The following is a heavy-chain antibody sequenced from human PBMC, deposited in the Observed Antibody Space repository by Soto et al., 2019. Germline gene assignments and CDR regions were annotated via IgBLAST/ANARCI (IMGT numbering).Heavy chain of an antibody. D-gene: IGHD4-17*01. V-gene: IGHV3-30-3*01. CDR3: ARSNYDYGDPPQDY. Sequence: PWGSLRLSCAASGFTFSSYAMHWVRQAPGKGLEWVAVISYDGSNKYYADSVKGRFTISRDNSKNTLYLQMNSLRAEDTAVYYCARSNYDYGDPPQDYWGQGTLVTVSS. CDR1: GFTFSSYA. CDR2: ISYDGSNK. J-gene: IGHJ4*02.